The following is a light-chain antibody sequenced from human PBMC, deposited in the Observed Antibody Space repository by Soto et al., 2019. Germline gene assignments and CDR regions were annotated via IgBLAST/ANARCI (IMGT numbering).Light chain of an antibody. CDR3: QQYSTYSRT. V-gene: IGKV1-5*03. J-gene: IGKJ1*01. CDR2: KAS. Sequence: DIQMTQSPSTLSASVGDRVTITCRASQSIGGWLAWYQQKPGKAPKLLIYKASSLESGVPLRFSGSGSGTAFTLTISSLQPDDFAIYYCQQYSTYSRTFGQGTKVEIK. CDR1: QSIGGW.